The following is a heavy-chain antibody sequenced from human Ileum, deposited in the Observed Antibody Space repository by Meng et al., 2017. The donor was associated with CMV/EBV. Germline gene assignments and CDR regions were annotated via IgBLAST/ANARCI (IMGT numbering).Heavy chain of an antibody. D-gene: IGHD4-17*01. CDR2: VYWNDDN. V-gene: IGHV2-5*01. J-gene: IGHJ2*01. CDR3: AHYGDYRFGWYFDL. Sequence: GFSLSTTGLGVGWIRQPPGKAPEWLALVYWNDDNRYSPSLRNRLTITKDTSKNQAVLTMTNMDPVDTATYYCAHYGDYRFGWYFDLWGRGTLVTVSS. CDR1: GFSLSTTGLG.